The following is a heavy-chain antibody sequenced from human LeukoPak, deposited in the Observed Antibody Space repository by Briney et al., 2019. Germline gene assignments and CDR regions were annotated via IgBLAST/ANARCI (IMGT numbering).Heavy chain of an antibody. J-gene: IGHJ3*02. CDR2: IKSKTNGGTT. D-gene: IGHD5-18*01. CDR3: TTEGYSYGHHSFDI. V-gene: IGHV3-15*01. Sequence: WIRQPPGKGLEWVDHIKSKTNGGTTDYAAPVKDRCTISRDDSENTLYLQMNSLKTEDTAVYYCTTEGYSYGHHSFDIWGQGTMVTVSS.